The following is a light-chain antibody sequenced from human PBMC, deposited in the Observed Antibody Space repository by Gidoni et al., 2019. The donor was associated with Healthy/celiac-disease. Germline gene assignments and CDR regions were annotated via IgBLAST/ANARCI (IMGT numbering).Light chain of an antibody. J-gene: IGKJ1*01. CDR3: QQRSNWPGT. V-gene: IGKV3-11*01. CDR2: DAS. Sequence: EFVLTQSPATLSFSSGARATLPCRASQSVSSYLAWYQQKPGQAPRLLIYDASNRATGIPPRFSGSGSGTDFTLTISSLEPEDFAVYYCQQRSNWPGTFGQGTKVEIK. CDR1: QSVSSY.